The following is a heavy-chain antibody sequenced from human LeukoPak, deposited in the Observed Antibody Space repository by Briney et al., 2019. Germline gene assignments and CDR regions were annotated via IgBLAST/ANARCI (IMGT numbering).Heavy chain of an antibody. CDR1: GYTFTGYY. J-gene: IGHJ4*02. CDR2: INPNSGGT. Sequence: GASVKVSCKASGYTFTGYYMHWVRQAPGQGLEWMGWINPNSGGTNYAQKFQGRVTMTRDTSISTAYMELSRLRSDDTAVYYCASEYCSSTNCYDWYFDYWGQGTLVTVSS. V-gene: IGHV1-2*02. D-gene: IGHD2-2*01. CDR3: ASEYCSSTNCYDWYFDY.